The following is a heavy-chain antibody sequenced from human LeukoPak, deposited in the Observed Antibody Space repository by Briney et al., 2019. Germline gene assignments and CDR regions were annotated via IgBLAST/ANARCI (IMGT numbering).Heavy chain of an antibody. CDR3: ARDPNPHYYDSSGCSYYFDY. Sequence: ASVKVSCKASGYTFTSYGISWVRQAPGQGLEWMGWISAYNGNTNYAQKLQGRVTMTTDTSTSTAYMELRSLRSDDTAVYYCARDPNPHYYDSSGCSYYFDYWGQGTLVTVSS. V-gene: IGHV1-18*01. D-gene: IGHD3-22*01. CDR1: GYTFTSYG. CDR2: ISAYNGNT. J-gene: IGHJ4*02.